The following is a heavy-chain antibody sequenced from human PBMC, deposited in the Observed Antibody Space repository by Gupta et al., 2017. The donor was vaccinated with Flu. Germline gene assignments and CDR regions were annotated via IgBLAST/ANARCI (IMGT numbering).Heavy chain of an antibody. Sequence: EVQLVESGGGLVKPGGSLRLSCAASGFSFRSYRMNWVRQAPGKGLEWVSSISSNNNIYYADSVKGRFSISRDNAKNSLFLQLNSLRVEDTAVYYCARARTTIFGVVIIMGGMDVWGQGTTVTVSS. J-gene: IGHJ6*02. CDR1: GFSFRSYR. CDR3: ARARTTIFGVVIIMGGMDV. V-gene: IGHV3-21*01. CDR2: ISSNNNI. D-gene: IGHD3-3*01.